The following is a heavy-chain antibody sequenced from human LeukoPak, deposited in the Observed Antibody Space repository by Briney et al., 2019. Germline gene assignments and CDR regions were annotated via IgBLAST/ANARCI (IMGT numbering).Heavy chain of an antibody. D-gene: IGHD1-26*01. Sequence: GGSLRLSCVASGFTFGSYAIHWVRQAPGKGLEWVAVITHDGSDIYYVDSVKGRVTISRDKSKNTLYLQMNSLRAEDTAVYYCAKDRHRYSGMSVFDISGQGTVVTASS. J-gene: IGHJ3*02. CDR2: ITHDGSDI. V-gene: IGHV3-30-3*02. CDR1: GFTFGSYA. CDR3: AKDRHRYSGMSVFDI.